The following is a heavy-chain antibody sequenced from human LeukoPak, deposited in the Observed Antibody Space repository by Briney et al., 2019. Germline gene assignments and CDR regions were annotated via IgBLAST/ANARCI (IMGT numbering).Heavy chain of an antibody. J-gene: IGHJ4*02. CDR3: TRFRGQPTTVTRD. V-gene: IGHV3-23*01. Sequence: PGGSLRLSCAASGFPFTHYAMGWVRQAPGKGLEWVSTNSGSGDDTYYADSVKGRFTISRDNSKSSLYLQMIGLGADDTAVYYCTRFRGQPTTVTRDWGQGTLVTVSS. CDR1: GFPFTHYA. D-gene: IGHD4-17*01. CDR2: NSGSGDDT.